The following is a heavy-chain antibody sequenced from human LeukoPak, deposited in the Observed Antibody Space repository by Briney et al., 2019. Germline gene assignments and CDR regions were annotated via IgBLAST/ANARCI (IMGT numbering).Heavy chain of an antibody. CDR1: GFAFSSYA. D-gene: IGHD2-2*01. CDR2: ISGSGGST. CDR3: AKGNLLPAQPLSL. V-gene: IGHV3-23*01. J-gene: IGHJ4*02. Sequence: TGGSLRLSCAASGFAFSSYAMSWVRQAPGKGLEWVSAISGSGGSTYYADSVKGRFTISRDNSKNTLYLQMNSLRAEDTAVYYCAKGNLLPAQPLSLWGQGTLVTVSS.